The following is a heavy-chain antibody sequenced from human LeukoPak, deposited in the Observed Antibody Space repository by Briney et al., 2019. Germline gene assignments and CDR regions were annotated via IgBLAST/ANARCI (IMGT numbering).Heavy chain of an antibody. CDR1: GFTFSDYA. V-gene: IGHV3-23*01. CDR2: ISDNGGGT. D-gene: IGHD3-22*01. J-gene: IGHJ4*02. CDR3: ATDREGDPSAYYLV. Sequence: SGGSLRLSCAASGFTFSDYAMSWVRQAPGKGLEWVSTISDNGGGTYYADSVKGRFTISRDNSKNTLFLQMNSLRAEDSAVYYCATDREGDPSAYYLVGGQGTLTTVSS.